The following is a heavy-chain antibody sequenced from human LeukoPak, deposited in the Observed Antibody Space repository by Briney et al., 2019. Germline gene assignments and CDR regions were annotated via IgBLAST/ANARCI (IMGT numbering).Heavy chain of an antibody. CDR3: ARSILRGLIDAFDI. CDR1: GYSFTGSW. D-gene: IGHD3-16*01. V-gene: IGHV5-10-1*01. Sequence: GESLKISCKGSGYSFTGSWISWVRQMPGKGLEWMGGIDPRDSYTNYRPSFQGHVTISADTSISTAYLQWVSLKASDTAMYYCARSILRGLIDAFDIWGQGTMVTVSS. CDR2: IDPRDSYT. J-gene: IGHJ3*02.